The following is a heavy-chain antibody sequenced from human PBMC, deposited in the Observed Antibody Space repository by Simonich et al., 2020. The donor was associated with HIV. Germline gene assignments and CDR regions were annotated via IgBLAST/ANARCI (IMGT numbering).Heavy chain of an antibody. CDR3: VRRLAVAGTYWYFDL. CDR2: IYPGDSDT. D-gene: IGHD6-19*01. Sequence: EMQLVQSGAEVKKPGESLKLSCKGSGYSFTSNWIGWVRQMPGKGLEWMGNIYPGDSDTSYSPSFQGQVTISADKSISTAYLQWSSLKASDTAMYYCVRRLAVAGTYWYFDLWGRGTLVTVSS. V-gene: IGHV5-51*03. CDR1: GYSFTSNW. J-gene: IGHJ2*01.